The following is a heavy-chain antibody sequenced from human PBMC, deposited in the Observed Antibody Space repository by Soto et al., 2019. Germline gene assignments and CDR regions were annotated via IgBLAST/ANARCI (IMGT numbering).Heavy chain of an antibody. Sequence: SDTLSLTCAVYGGSFSGYYRSWIRQPPGKGLEWFGEINHSGSTNYNPSLKSRGPISVDTSKNPFLLKLRSVTAAETAVYYCARDGDYYYSSDYSWRYFDYWGQGALVTVSS. J-gene: IGHJ4*02. V-gene: IGHV4-34*01. CDR3: ARDGDYYYSSDYSWRYFDY. CDR2: INHSGST. D-gene: IGHD3-22*01. CDR1: GGSFSGYY.